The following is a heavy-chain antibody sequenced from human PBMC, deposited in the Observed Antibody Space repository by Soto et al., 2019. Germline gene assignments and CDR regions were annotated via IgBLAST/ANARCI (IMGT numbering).Heavy chain of an antibody. Sequence: GASVKVSCKASGYTFTGYYMHWVRQAPGQGLEWMGWINPSSGGTNYAQKFQGWVTMTRDTSISTAYMELSRLRSDDTAVCYCARERFCSITGGYPRCDAFAIWGQGTMVTVPS. J-gene: IGHJ3*02. V-gene: IGHV1-2*04. CDR3: ARERFCSITGGYPRCDAFAI. D-gene: IGHD2-2*01. CDR2: INPSSGGT. CDR1: GYTFTGYY.